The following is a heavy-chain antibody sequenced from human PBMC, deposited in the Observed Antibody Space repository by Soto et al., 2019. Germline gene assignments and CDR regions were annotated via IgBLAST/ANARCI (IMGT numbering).Heavy chain of an antibody. CDR2: IYTSGST. V-gene: IGHV4-4*07. CDR1: GGSISSYY. Sequence: LSETLSLTCTVSGGSISSYYWSWIRQPAGKGLEWIGRIYTSGSTNYNPSLKSRVTMSVDTSKNQFSLKLSSVTAADTAVYYCARDSDYGDYGHDAFDIWGQGTMVTVSS. CDR3: ARDSDYGDYGHDAFDI. D-gene: IGHD4-17*01. J-gene: IGHJ3*02.